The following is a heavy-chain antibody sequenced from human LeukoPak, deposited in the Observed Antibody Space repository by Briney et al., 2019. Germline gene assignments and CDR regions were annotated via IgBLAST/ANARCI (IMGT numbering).Heavy chain of an antibody. Sequence: ASVKVSCKASGYTFTSYGISWVRQAPGQGLEWMGWTSAYNGNTNYAQKLQGRVTMTTDKSTSTAYMELSSLRSEDTAVYYCARGMAEYYYYMDVWGKGTTVTVSS. D-gene: IGHD5-24*01. V-gene: IGHV1-18*01. CDR1: GYTFTSYG. J-gene: IGHJ6*03. CDR2: TSAYNGNT. CDR3: ARGMAEYYYYMDV.